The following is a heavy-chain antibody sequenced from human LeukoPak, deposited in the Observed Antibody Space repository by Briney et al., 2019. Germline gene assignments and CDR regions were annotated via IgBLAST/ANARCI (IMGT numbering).Heavy chain of an antibody. J-gene: IGHJ3*02. D-gene: IGHD3-9*01. CDR1: GYSFTSYW. CDR3: ARRYYDILTGPGAFDI. V-gene: IGHV5-51*01. CDR2: IYPGDSDT. Sequence: GESLKISCMGSGYSFTSYWIGWVRQMPGKGLEWMGIIYPGDSDTRYSPSFQGQVTISADKSISTAYLQWSSLKASDTAMYYCARRYYDILTGPGAFDIWGQGTMVTVSS.